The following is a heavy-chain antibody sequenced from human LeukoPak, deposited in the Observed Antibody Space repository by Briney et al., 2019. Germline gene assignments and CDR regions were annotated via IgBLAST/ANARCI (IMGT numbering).Heavy chain of an antibody. CDR3: AKDVLSGTYYYFDQ. V-gene: IGHV3-23*01. CDR2: ISGSGSNT. CDR1: GFTFSSYA. J-gene: IGHJ4*02. D-gene: IGHD1-26*01. Sequence: PGGSLRLSCAASGFTFSSYAMNWVRQAPGKGLEWVSGISGSGSNTYYADSVMGRFTISRDNSKNTLYLQMNSLRAEDTAVDYCAKDVLSGTYYYFDQWGQGTLVTVSS.